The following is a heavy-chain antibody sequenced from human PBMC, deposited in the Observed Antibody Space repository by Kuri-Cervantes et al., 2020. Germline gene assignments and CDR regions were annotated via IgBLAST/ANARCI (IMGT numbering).Heavy chain of an antibody. CDR2: MNPNSGNT. CDR3: ARTGVVPVAARPIGYYYGMDV. CDR1: GYTFTGYY. D-gene: IGHD2-2*01. J-gene: IGHJ6*02. V-gene: IGHV1-8*02. Sequence: ASVKVSCKASGYTFTGYYMHWVRQAPGQGLEWMGWMNPNSGNTGYAQKFQGRVTMTRNTSISTAYMELSSLRSEDTAVYYCARTGVVPVAARPIGYYYGMDVWGQGTTVTVSS.